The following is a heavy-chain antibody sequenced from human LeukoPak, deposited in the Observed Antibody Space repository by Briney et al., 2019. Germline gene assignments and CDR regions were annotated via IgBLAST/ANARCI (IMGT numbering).Heavy chain of an antibody. J-gene: IGHJ4*02. D-gene: IGHD6-6*01. V-gene: IGHV5-51*01. CDR3: ARHGTIAAPYYFDY. CDR2: IYPGDSDT. Sequence: GESLKISCQGSGYSFTNYWIGWVRQMPGRGLEWMAIIYPGDSDTRYSPSFQGQVTISADKSIGTAYLQWSSLKASDTAMYYCARHGTIAAPYYFDYWGQGTLVTVSS. CDR1: GYSFTNYW.